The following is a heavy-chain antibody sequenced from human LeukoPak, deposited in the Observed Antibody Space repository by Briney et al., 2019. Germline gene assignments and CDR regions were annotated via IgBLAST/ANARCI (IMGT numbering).Heavy chain of an antibody. CDR1: GYTFTGYY. D-gene: IGHD4-17*01. Sequence: ASVKVSCKASGYTFTGYYMHWVRQAPGQGLEWMGWINPNSGGTNYAQKFQGRVTMTRDTSISTAYMELSRLRSDDTAVYYCARVFIDGDSIDYWGQGTLVTVSS. CDR2: INPNSGGT. V-gene: IGHV1-2*02. CDR3: ARVFIDGDSIDY. J-gene: IGHJ4*02.